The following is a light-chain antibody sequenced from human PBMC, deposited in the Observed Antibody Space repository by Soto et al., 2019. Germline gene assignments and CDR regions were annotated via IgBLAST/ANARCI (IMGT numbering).Light chain of an antibody. J-gene: IGKJ1*01. Sequence: DIQMTQSPSTLSASVGDRVTITCRASQSISSWLAWYQQKPGTAPKLLIYKASTLQSGVPSRFRGSGSGTEFTLTISSLQSDDSATYYCQQYNDNWTFGQGTKVEIK. CDR1: QSISSW. CDR2: KAS. CDR3: QQYNDNWT. V-gene: IGKV1-5*03.